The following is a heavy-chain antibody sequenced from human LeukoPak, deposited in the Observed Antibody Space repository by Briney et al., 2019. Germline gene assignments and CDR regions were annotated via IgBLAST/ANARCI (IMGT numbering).Heavy chain of an antibody. J-gene: IGHJ3*02. CDR3: ARDRGRYYDSSGYVLGAFDI. V-gene: IGHV3-33*01. Sequence: GGSLRLSCAASGFTFSSYGMHWVRQAPGKGLEWVAVIWYDGSNKYYADSVKGRFTISRDNSKNTLYLQMSSVRVDDTAVYYCARDRGRYYDSSGYVLGAFDIWGQGTMVTVSS. D-gene: IGHD3-22*01. CDR2: IWYDGSNK. CDR1: GFTFSSYG.